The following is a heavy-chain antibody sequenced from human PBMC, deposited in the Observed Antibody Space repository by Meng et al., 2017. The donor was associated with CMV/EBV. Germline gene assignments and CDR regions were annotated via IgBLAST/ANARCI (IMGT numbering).Heavy chain of an antibody. Sequence: SETLSPTFAVYGGSFSGYYWSWIRQPPGKGLEWIGEINHSGSTYYNPSLKSRVTISVDTSKNQFSLKLSSVTAADTAVYYCARASVNIGYCSSTSCYLYYYGMDVWGQGTTVTVSS. CDR1: GGSFSGYY. CDR2: INHSGST. D-gene: IGHD2-2*01. J-gene: IGHJ6*02. CDR3: ARASVNIGYCSSTSCYLYYYGMDV. V-gene: IGHV4-34*01.